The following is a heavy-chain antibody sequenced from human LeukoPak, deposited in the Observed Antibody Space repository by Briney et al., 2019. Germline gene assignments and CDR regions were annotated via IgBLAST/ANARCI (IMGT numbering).Heavy chain of an antibody. CDR1: GFTFSSYG. CDR2: ISYDGSKK. CDR3: AKFQGDYYDSSGHTRYFDL. Sequence: GRSLRLSCAASGFTFSSYGIHWVRQAPGKGLEWVAVISYDGSKKYYADSVKGRFTISRDNSKNTLYLQINSLTAEDTAVYYCAKFQGDYYDSSGHTRYFDLWGRGTLVTVSS. D-gene: IGHD3-22*01. J-gene: IGHJ2*01. V-gene: IGHV3-30*18.